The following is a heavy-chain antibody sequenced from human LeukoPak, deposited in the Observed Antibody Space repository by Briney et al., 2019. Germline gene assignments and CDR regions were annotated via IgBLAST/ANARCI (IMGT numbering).Heavy chain of an antibody. CDR3: ARVCDYGGFDAFDI. V-gene: IGHV1-8*03. Sequence: ASVKVSCKASGYTFTSYDINWVRQATGQGLEWMGWMNPNSGNTGYAQKFQGRVTITRNTSISTAYMELSSLRSEDTAVYYCARVCDYGGFDAFDIWGQGTMVTVSS. CDR1: GYTFTSYD. J-gene: IGHJ3*02. CDR2: MNPNSGNT. D-gene: IGHD4-23*01.